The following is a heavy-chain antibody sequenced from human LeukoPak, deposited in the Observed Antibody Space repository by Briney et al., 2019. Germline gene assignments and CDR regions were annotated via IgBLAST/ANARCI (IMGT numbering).Heavy chain of an antibody. D-gene: IGHD3-10*01. J-gene: IGHJ4*02. CDR3: ARDGGAFGELGPYYFDY. CDR2: IKQDGSEK. CDR1: GFTYSSYW. Sequence: GGSLRLSCAASGFTYSSYWMSWVRQAPGKGLEWVANIKQDGSEKYYVDSVKGRFTISRDNAKNTLYLQMNSLRAEDTAVYYCARDGGAFGELGPYYFDYWGQGTLVTVSS. V-gene: IGHV3-7*01.